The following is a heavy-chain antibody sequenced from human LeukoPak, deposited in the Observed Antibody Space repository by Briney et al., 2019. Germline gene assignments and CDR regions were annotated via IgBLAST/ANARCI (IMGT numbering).Heavy chain of an antibody. V-gene: IGHV4-61*02. Sequence: SQTLSLTCTVSGGSINSGSYYWSWIRQPAGKGLEWIGRIYTSGNTNYNPSLKSRVTISVDTSKNQFSLKLSSVTAADTAVYYCARAPIVVVATGWFDLWGQGTLVTVSS. D-gene: IGHD2-15*01. CDR1: GGSINSGSYY. J-gene: IGHJ5*02. CDR2: IYTSGNT. CDR3: ARAPIVVVATGWFDL.